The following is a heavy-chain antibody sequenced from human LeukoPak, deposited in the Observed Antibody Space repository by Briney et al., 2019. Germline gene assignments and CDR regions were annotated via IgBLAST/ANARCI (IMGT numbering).Heavy chain of an antibody. D-gene: IGHD2-15*01. V-gene: IGHV3-21*01. CDR1: GFTISSYA. J-gene: IGHJ4*02. CDR2: ISGSGGST. Sequence: PGGSLRLSCAASGFTISSYAMNWVRQAPGKGLEWVSLISGSGGSTYHVDSVKGRFTISRDNAKNSLYLQMNSLRAEDTAVYYCARAGLYCSGGSCYERLGFDYWGQGTLVTVSS. CDR3: ARAGLYCSGGSCYERLGFDY.